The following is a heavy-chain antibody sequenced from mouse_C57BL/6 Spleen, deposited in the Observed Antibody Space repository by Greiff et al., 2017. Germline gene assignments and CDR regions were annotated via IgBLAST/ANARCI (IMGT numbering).Heavy chain of an antibody. J-gene: IGHJ1*03. D-gene: IGHD1-1*01. CDR1: GYTFTSYW. Sequence: VQLQQPGAELVKPGASVQLSCKASGYTFTSYWLHWVKQRPGRGLEWSGRIDPNSGGTKYNEKFKSKATLTVDKPSSTAYMQLSSLTSEDSAVYYCARVSYYGSSYYWYFDVWGTGTTVTVSS. V-gene: IGHV1-72*01. CDR2: IDPNSGGT. CDR3: ARVSYYGSSYYWYFDV.